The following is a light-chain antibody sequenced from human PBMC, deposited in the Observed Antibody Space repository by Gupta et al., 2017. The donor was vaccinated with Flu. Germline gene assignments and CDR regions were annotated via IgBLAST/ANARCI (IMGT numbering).Light chain of an antibody. Sequence: QSVLIPTPSASGPPGQRVTMSCSGSSSNIEDNYVFWYQQLPGTAPKIIIYRNTQRPSGVPDRISGSKSGTSAFLAISGLRAEDEADYYCAVWDDRRDAWVFGGGTKVTVL. CDR2: RNT. V-gene: IGLV1-47*01. J-gene: IGLJ2*01. CDR1: SSNIEDNY. CDR3: AVWDDRRDAWV.